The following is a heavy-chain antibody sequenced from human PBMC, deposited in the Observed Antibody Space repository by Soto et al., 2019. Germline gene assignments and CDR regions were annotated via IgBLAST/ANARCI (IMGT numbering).Heavy chain of an antibody. D-gene: IGHD5-12*01. CDR3: AREGSYSAYNFAHGIQLWSFDF. CDR2: IFSSVST. V-gene: IGHV4-4*07. J-gene: IGHJ4*02. CDR1: GGSINTFY. Sequence: SETLSLTCTVSGGSINTFYWSWVRQPAGKGLEWIGRIFSSVSTSFNPSLEGRVAMSVDTSKNHFSLNLSSVTAADMAVYYCAREGSYSAYNFAHGIQLWSFDFWGQGALVTVSS.